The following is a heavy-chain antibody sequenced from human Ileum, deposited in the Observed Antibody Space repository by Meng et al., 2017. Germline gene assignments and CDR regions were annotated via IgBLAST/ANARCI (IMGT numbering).Heavy chain of an antibody. D-gene: IGHD6-19*01. Sequence: GQLVQSRAEVKKPWATVKVSGKTTGYTFSSYGSSWVRQAPGQGLEWMGRISAYNSNTNYAQKLQGRVTMTTDTSTSTAYMELRSLGSDDTAVYYCARGDSSGWGALDYWGQGTLVTVSS. CDR2: ISAYNSNT. V-gene: IGHV1-18*01. CDR3: ARGDSSGWGALDY. CDR1: GYTFSSYG. J-gene: IGHJ4*02.